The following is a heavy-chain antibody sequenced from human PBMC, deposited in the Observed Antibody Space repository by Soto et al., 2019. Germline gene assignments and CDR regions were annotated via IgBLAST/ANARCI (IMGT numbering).Heavy chain of an antibody. J-gene: IGHJ4*02. CDR1: GFMFSAYW. CDR3: ARDFYGGYTYGPGDY. V-gene: IGHV3-7*01. CDR2: IHGDGGKI. D-gene: IGHD5-18*01. Sequence: EVQLVESGGGLVQPGGSLRLSCEASGFMFSAYWMSWVHQAPGKGLEWVANIHGDGGKIYYVDSVKGRFTISRDNRKRSLYLQMSSLRAEDTAVYYCARDFYGGYTYGPGDYWGQGALVAVSS.